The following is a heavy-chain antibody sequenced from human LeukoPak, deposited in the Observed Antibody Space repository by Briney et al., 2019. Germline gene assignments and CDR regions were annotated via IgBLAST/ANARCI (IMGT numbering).Heavy chain of an antibody. CDR2: ISGGGIGI. D-gene: IGHD2-2*01. CDR1: GFTFSSYA. J-gene: IGHJ4*02. CDR3: TRRRGNQQPIDY. Sequence: GGSLRLSCAASGFTFSSYAMSWVRQAPGKGLEWVSAISGGGIGIYYADSLKGRFTISRDDSKNTLYLQMNSLRAEDTAVYYCTRRRGNQQPIDYWGQGTLVTVSS. V-gene: IGHV3-23*01.